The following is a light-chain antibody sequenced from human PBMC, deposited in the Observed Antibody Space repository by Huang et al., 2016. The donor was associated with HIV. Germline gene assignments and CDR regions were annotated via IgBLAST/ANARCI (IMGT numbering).Light chain of an antibody. CDR1: QSIGTY. Sequence: DIQMTQSPSSLSASVGDRVTITCRASQSIGTYLSWYQHKPGEVPKVLIYGSSSLQSGVQSRFSGSGSGTDFTLTISSLQPEDFATYYCQQTYGTPYTFGQGTRL. CDR3: QQTYGTPYT. CDR2: GSS. J-gene: IGKJ2*01. V-gene: IGKV1-39*01.